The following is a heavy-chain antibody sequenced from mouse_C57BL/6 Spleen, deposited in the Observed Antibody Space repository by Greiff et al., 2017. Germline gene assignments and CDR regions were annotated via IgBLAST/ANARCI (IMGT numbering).Heavy chain of an antibody. CDR2: IYPGDGDT. V-gene: IGHV1-80*01. CDR1: GYAFSSYW. Sequence: QVQLQQSGAELVKPGASVKISCKASGYAFSSYWMNWVKQRPGKGLEWIGQIYPGDGDTNYNGKFKGKATLTADKSSSSAYMQRSSLTSEDSAVYFCAGAQASRAMDYGGQGTSVTVSS. D-gene: IGHD3-2*02. J-gene: IGHJ4*01. CDR3: AGAQASRAMDY.